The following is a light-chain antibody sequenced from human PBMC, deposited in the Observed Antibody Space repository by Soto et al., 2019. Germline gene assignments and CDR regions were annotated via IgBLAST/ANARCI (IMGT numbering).Light chain of an antibody. V-gene: IGKV1-39*01. J-gene: IGKJ5*01. CDR3: QQSYSIPPT. CDR2: AAS. CDR1: QGVTSY. Sequence: DIQMTQSPSSLSASVGDRVTISCRASQGVTSYLAWYQQTPGKAPKLLIYAASTSESGVPSRFSGSGSGTDFTLTISSLQPEDFATYYCQQSYSIPPTFGQGTRLDIK.